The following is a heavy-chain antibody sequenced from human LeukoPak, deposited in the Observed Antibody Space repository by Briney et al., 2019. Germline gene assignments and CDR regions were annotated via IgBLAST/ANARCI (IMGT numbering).Heavy chain of an antibody. CDR3: ARGWRGDGYNYAY. D-gene: IGHD5-24*01. CDR1: GGSISSSSYY. CDR2: IYYSGST. V-gene: IGHV4-39*07. Sequence: PSETLSLTCTVSGGSISSSSYYWGWIRQPPGKGLEWIGSIYYSGSTYYNPSLKSRVTISVDTSKNQFSLKLSSVTAADTAVYYCARGWRGDGYNYAYWGQGTLVTVSS. J-gene: IGHJ4*02.